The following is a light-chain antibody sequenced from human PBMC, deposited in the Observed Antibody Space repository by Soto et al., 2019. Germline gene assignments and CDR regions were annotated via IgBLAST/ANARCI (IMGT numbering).Light chain of an antibody. CDR1: QFVNNSY. J-gene: IGKJ2*01. CDR3: HLYNRSPYN. Sequence: EIVLTQSPGTLSLSPGERATLSCRASQFVNNSYLAWYQQKPGQAPRLLIYGASTRATGVSDRFSGSGSGTDFTLTISRLEPEDVGVFYCHLYNRSPYNFGQGTKLESK. CDR2: GAS. V-gene: IGKV3-20*01.